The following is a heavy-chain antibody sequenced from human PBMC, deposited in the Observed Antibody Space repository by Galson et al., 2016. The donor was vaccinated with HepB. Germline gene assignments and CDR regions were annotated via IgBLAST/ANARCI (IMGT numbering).Heavy chain of an antibody. J-gene: IGHJ3*02. CDR1: GFTFSNYW. Sequence: SLRLSCAASGFTFSNYWMSWVRQAPGEGLEWLGNIKQDGTQKDDVDSVKGRFTISRDNAKNSLYLQMNSLRVEDTAVYYCAREGKGGFDIWGQGTMVTVSS. CDR3: AREGKGGFDI. D-gene: IGHD2-15*01. CDR2: IKQDGTQK. V-gene: IGHV3-7*01.